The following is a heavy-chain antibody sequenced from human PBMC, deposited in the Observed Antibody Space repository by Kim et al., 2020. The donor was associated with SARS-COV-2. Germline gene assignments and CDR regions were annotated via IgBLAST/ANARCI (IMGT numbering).Heavy chain of an antibody. Sequence: ASVKVSCKASGYTFTSYDINWVRQATGQGLEWMGWMNPNSGNTGYAQKFQGRVTMTRNTSISTAYMELSSLRSEDTAVYYCARGPSVLRFLEWGRDYYYMDVWGKGTTVTVSS. CDR2: MNPNSGNT. D-gene: IGHD3-3*01. V-gene: IGHV1-8*01. CDR3: ARGPSVLRFLEWGRDYYYMDV. CDR1: GYTFTSYD. J-gene: IGHJ6*03.